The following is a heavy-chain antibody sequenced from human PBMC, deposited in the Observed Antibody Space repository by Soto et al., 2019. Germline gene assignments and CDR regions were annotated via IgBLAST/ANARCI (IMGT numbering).Heavy chain of an antibody. Sequence: ASVKVSCKASGFSFSDYFMHWVREAAGQGLEWLGIINPSGDSRNYAQKLQGRVTIPRDTSPSTVYMDLSSLRYEDTAVYYCARDNSQDYGTPAASSSFHTWGQGTPVTVSS. V-gene: IGHV1-46*04. CDR2: INPSGDSR. CDR1: GFSFSDYF. CDR3: ARDNSQDYGTPAASSSFHT. D-gene: IGHD4-17*01. J-gene: IGHJ5*02.